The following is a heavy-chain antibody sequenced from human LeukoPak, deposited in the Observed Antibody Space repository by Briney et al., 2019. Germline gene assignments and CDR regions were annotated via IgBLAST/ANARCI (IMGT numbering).Heavy chain of an antibody. V-gene: IGHV4-61*02. CDR1: GGSISSGSYY. CDR2: IYTSGST. Sequence: PSQTLSLTCTVSGGSISSGSYYWSWIPPPAGKGLEWIGRIYTSGSTKYNPSLKSRVTISVDTSKNQFSLNLSSVTAADTAVYYCAREYDFWSGLDYWGQGTLVTVSS. D-gene: IGHD3-3*01. CDR3: AREYDFWSGLDY. J-gene: IGHJ4*02.